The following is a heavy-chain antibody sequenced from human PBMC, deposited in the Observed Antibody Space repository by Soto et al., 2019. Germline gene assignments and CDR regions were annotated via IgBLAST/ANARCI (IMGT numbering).Heavy chain of an antibody. CDR2: ISRKANGGTT. CDR1: GFTFGGYA. Sequence: GGSLRLSCTASGFTFGGYAMSWFRQAPGTGLEWVGFISRKANGGTTEYAASVKGRFTISRDDSISIAYLQMISLKPEYTAVYHGTTQGISMVRGVIINHCFYPWGRGTLVTVSS. D-gene: IGHD3-10*01. CDR3: TTQGISMVRGVIINHCFYP. J-gene: IGHJ5*02. V-gene: IGHV3-49*03.